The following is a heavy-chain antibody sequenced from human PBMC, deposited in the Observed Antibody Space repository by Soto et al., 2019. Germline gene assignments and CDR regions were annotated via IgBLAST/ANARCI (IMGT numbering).Heavy chain of an antibody. Sequence: SETLSLTCTVSGGSISSSSYYWGWIRQPPGKGLEWIGSIYYSGSTYYNPSLKSRVTISVDTSKNQFSLKLSSVTAADTAVYYCASLRITIFGVVGGMDVWGQGTTVTVSS. D-gene: IGHD3-3*01. V-gene: IGHV4-39*01. J-gene: IGHJ6*02. CDR3: ASLRITIFGVVGGMDV. CDR2: IYYSGST. CDR1: GGSISSSSYY.